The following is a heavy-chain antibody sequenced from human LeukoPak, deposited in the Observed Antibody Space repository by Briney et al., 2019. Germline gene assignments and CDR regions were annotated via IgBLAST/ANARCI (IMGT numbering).Heavy chain of an antibody. CDR1: GYTFTGYY. V-gene: IGHV1-2*02. Sequence: GASVKVSCKASGYTFTGYYMHWVRQAPGQGLEWMGWINPNSGGTNYAQKFQGRVTMTRDTSISTAYMELSRLRSDDTAVYYCARNPPGYSSSWTFDYWGQGTLVTVPS. D-gene: IGHD6-13*01. CDR3: ARNPPGYSSSWTFDY. J-gene: IGHJ4*02. CDR2: INPNSGGT.